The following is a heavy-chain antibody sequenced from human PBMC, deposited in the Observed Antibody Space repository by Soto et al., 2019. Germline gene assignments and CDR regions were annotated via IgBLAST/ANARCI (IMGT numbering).Heavy chain of an antibody. J-gene: IGHJ4*02. D-gene: IGHD1-26*01. Sequence: GGSLRLSCAASGFTFSSYAMYWVRQAPGKGLEYVSAITSIGGSTYYANSVKGRFTISRDNSKNTLYLQMGSLRAEDMAVYFCARVKSGDYYVDYWGQGTLVTVSS. V-gene: IGHV3-64*01. CDR1: GFTFSSYA. CDR3: ARVKSGDYYVDY. CDR2: ITSIGGST.